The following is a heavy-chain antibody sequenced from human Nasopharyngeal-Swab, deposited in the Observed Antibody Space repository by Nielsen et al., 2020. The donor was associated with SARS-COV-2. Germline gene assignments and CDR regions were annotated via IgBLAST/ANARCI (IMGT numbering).Heavy chain of an antibody. J-gene: IGHJ4*02. Sequence: SETLSLTCAVYGGSFSGYYWSWIRQPPGKGLEWIGEINHSGSTNYNPSLKSRVTISVDTSKNQFSPKLSSVTAADTVVYYCARHTANTEDWGQGTLVTVSS. CDR2: INHSGST. CDR1: GGSFSGYY. D-gene: IGHD5-18*01. V-gene: IGHV4-34*01. CDR3: ARHTANTED.